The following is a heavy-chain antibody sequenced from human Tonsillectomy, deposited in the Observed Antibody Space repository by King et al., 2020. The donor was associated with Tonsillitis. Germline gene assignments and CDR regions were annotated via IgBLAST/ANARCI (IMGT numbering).Heavy chain of an antibody. Sequence: QLQESGPGLVKPSETLSLTCTVSGGSISSSSYYWGWIRQPPGKGLEWIGSIYYSGSTYYNPSLQSRVTMSVDTSKNQFSLKLSSVTAADAAVFYCAGHWGGTVTTPYYFDSWGQGILVTVSS. D-gene: IGHD4-17*01. CDR3: AGHWGGTVTTPYYFDS. V-gene: IGHV4-39*01. J-gene: IGHJ4*02. CDR1: GGSISSSSYY. CDR2: IYYSGST.